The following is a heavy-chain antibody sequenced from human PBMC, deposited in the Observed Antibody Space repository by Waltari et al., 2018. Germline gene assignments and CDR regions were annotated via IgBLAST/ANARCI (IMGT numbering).Heavy chain of an antibody. V-gene: IGHV3-9*03. J-gene: IGHJ4*02. CDR1: GFTFDDYA. CDR2: ISWDSGSI. Sequence: EVQLVESGGGLVQPGRSLRLSCAASGFTFDDYAMHWVRPAPGKGLEWVSGISWDSGSIGYAESVKGRFNISRDNAKNSLYLQMNSLRAEDMALYYCAKGRVSKVRGSFDYWGQGTLVTVSS. D-gene: IGHD3-10*01. CDR3: AKGRVSKVRGSFDY.